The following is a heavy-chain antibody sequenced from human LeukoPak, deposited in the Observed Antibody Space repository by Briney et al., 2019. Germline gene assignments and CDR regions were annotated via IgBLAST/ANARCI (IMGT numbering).Heavy chain of an antibody. J-gene: IGHJ4*02. CDR1: GYTFTSYG. CDR3: ASFGGIVVVPARDGYFDY. CDR2: ISAYNGNT. V-gene: IGHV1-18*01. D-gene: IGHD2-2*01. Sequence: ASVKVSCKASGYTFTSYGISWVRQAPGQGLEWVGWISAYNGNTNYAQKLQGRVTMTTDTSTSTAYMELRSLRSDDTAVYYCASFGGIVVVPARDGYFDYWGQGTLVTVSS.